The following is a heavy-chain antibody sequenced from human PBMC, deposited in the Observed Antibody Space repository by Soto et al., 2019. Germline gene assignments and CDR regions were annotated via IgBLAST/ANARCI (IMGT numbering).Heavy chain of an antibody. V-gene: IGHV1-69*13. CDR1: GGTFSSYV. CDR2: IIPIFGTA. J-gene: IGHJ6*02. D-gene: IGHD3-3*01. CDR3: ARDRPRYYDFWSGYRPGVRGYYYGMDV. Sequence: ASVKVSFKASGGTFSSYVISWVRQAPGQGLEWMGGIIPIFGTANYAQKFQGRVTITADESTSTAYMELSSLRSEDMAVYYCARDRPRYYDFWSGYRPGVRGYYYGMDVWGQGTTVTVSS.